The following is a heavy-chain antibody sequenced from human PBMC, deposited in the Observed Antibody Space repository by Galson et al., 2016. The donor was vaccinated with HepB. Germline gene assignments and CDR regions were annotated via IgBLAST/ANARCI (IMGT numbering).Heavy chain of an antibody. CDR2: ISHSSAFT. CDR3: ARGRAPKTLDTFDI. V-gene: IGHV3-11*06. Sequence: SLRLSCAASGFTFSDFYMTWMRRAPGKSLEWVSYISHSSAFTDYADSAKGRFIISRDNVKNSLFLQMNTLRAEDTALYFCARGRAPKTLDTFDIWGQGTMVTVSS. J-gene: IGHJ3*02. CDR1: GFTFSDFY.